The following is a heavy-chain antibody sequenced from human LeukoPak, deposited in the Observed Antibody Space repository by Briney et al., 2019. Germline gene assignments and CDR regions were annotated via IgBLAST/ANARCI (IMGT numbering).Heavy chain of an antibody. CDR2: IYYSGST. CDR1: GGSISSSSYY. Sequence: SETLSLTCTVSGGSISSSSYYWGWIRQPPGKGLEWIGSIYYSGSTYYNPSLKSRVTISVDTSKNQFSLKLSSVTAAATAVYYCARLGYYDSSGYYCLDYWGQGTLVTVSS. CDR3: ARLGYYDSSGYYCLDY. V-gene: IGHV4-39*01. D-gene: IGHD3-22*01. J-gene: IGHJ4*02.